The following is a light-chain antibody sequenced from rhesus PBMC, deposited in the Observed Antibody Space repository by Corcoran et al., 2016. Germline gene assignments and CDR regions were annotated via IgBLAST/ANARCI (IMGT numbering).Light chain of an antibody. CDR2: AAT. V-gene: IGKV1-28*02. CDR3: QQYKSYPPT. Sequence: DIQMTQSPSSLSASVGDTVTITCRASQGISSYLNWFQQKPGKAPKLLVYAATTLQSGVPSRFSGSGSVTDFTLTINSLKPEDFATYYCQQYKSYPPTFGQGTKLDIK. CDR1: QGISSY. J-gene: IGKJ1*01.